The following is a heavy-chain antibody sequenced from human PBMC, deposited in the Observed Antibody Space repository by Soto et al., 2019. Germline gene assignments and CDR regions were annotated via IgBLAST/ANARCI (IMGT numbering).Heavy chain of an antibody. CDR1: GYTFTSYG. CDR3: ARVVLAVAGTGNWFDP. V-gene: IGHV1-18*01. CDR2: ISAYNGNT. Sequence: ASVKVSCKASGYTFTSYGISWVRQAPGQGLEWMGWISAYNGNTNYAQKLQGRVTMTTDTSTSTAYMGLRSLRSDDTAVYYCARVVLAVAGTGNWFDPWGQGTLVTVSS. D-gene: IGHD6-19*01. J-gene: IGHJ5*02.